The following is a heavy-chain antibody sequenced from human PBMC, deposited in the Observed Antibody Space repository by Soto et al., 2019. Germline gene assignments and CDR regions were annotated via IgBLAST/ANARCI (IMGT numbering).Heavy chain of an antibody. CDR2: IDPSDSYT. Sequence: PGESLKISCKASGHSFTDYWISWVRQMPGKGLEWMARIDPSDSYTNYSPSFQGHVTISADKSLSTAYLQWSSLKASDSAMYYCARLSSGGDGSSIDYWGQGTLVTVSS. CDR3: ARLSSGGDGSSIDY. D-gene: IGHD3-22*01. J-gene: IGHJ4*02. CDR1: GHSFTDYW. V-gene: IGHV5-10-1*01.